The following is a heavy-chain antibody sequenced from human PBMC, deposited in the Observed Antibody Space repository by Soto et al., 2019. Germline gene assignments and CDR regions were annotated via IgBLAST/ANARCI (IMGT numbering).Heavy chain of an antibody. V-gene: IGHV3-9*01. J-gene: IGHJ4*02. CDR3: AKDRGDGITGLFDY. D-gene: IGHD1-20*01. Sequence: EVQLVESGGGLVQPGRSLRLACAASGFTFDDYAMHWVRQAPGKGLEWGSGISWSSGSIGYADPVKGRFTIARDNAKNSLYLQMNSLRAEDTALYYCAKDRGDGITGLFDYWGQGTLVTVSS. CDR2: ISWSSGSI. CDR1: GFTFDDYA.